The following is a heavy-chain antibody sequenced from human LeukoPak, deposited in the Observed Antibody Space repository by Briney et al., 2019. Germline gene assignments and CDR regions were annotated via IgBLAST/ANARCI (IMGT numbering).Heavy chain of an antibody. J-gene: IGHJ5*02. CDR1: GFTFSSYW. Sequence: PGGSLRLSCAASGFTFSSYWMHWVRQAPGKGLVWVSRINSVGSSTNYADSVKGRFTISRDNAKNTLHLQMNSLRADDTAVYYCVRHNIVGANPNWFDPWGQGTLVTVSS. CDR2: INSVGSST. V-gene: IGHV3-74*01. D-gene: IGHD1-26*01. CDR3: VRHNIVGANPNWFDP.